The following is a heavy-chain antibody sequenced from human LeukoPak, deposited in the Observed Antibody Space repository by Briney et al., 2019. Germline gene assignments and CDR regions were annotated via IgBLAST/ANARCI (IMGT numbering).Heavy chain of an antibody. Sequence: PSETLSLTCTVSGGSISSSGYYWGWIRQPPGKGLECIGIMSYSGSTYYNPSLKSRVTMSVDTSKSHFSLKLSSVTAADTAVYYCARQIYYDRSGYFYFNWGQGTLVTVSS. CDR2: MSYSGST. D-gene: IGHD3-22*01. CDR1: GGSISSSGYY. V-gene: IGHV4-39*01. CDR3: ARQIYYDRSGYFYFN. J-gene: IGHJ4*02.